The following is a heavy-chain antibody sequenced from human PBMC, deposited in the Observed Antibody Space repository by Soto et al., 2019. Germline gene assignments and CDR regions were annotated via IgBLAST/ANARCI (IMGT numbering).Heavy chain of an antibody. Sequence: XSVKVSCKASGCTFTTYAIHWVRQAPGQXLEWIGWINNXNGNKXYSQNSTGRVXXTRDTYAXXDYMELSSMRSEDTAVYYCAKPHYSEYPRGFDPWGQETLVTVSS. J-gene: IGHJ5*02. CDR3: AKPHYSEYPRGFDP. D-gene: IGHD4-17*01. V-gene: IGHV1-3*04. CDR1: GCTFTTYA. CDR2: INNXNGNK.